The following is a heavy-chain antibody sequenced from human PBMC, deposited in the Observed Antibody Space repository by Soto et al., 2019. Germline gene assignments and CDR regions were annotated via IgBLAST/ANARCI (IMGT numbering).Heavy chain of an antibody. CDR3: ARLYSGSRLDY. D-gene: IGHD1-26*01. CDR2: INPSIGST. Sequence: QVQLVQSGAEVKKPGASVKVSCKASGYTFNTYNMYWVRQAPGQGLEWMGVINPSIGSTNYAQKFQGRVIMTRETSTSQVYMELSTLRSDDTAVYYCARLYSGSRLDYWGQGTLVTVSS. J-gene: IGHJ4*02. V-gene: IGHV1-46*02. CDR1: GYTFNTYN.